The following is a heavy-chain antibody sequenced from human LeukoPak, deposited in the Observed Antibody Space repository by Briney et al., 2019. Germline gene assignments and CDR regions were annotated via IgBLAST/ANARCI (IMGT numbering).Heavy chain of an antibody. CDR3: ATYSITGAWAEYFLH. D-gene: IGHD2/OR15-2a*01. J-gene: IGHJ1*01. CDR1: GGSISDYY. V-gene: IGHV4-4*07. CDR2: IHISGTT. Sequence: SETLSLTCTVSGGSISDYYWSWVRQPAGKGLEWIGRIHISGTTYYNPSLKSRFTMSIDTSKNQFSLKLSSVTAADTAVYYCATYSITGAWAEYFLHWGQGNLVTVSS.